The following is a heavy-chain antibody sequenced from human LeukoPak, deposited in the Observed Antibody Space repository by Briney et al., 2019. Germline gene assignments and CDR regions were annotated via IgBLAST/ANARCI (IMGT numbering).Heavy chain of an antibody. D-gene: IGHD6-19*01. CDR1: GRSFSGYY. CDR2: INHSGST. V-gene: IGHV4-34*01. J-gene: IGHJ4*02. Sequence: PSETLSLTCAVYGRSFSGYYWSWIRQPPGKGLEWIGEINHSGSTNYNPSLKSRVTISVDTSKNQFSLKLSSVTAADTAVYYCAREHSSGWYQGYWGQGTLVTVSS. CDR3: AREHSSGWYQGY.